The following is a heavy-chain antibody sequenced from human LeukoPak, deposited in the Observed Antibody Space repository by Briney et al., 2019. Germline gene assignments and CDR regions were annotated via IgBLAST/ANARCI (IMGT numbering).Heavy chain of an antibody. D-gene: IGHD3/OR15-3a*01. Sequence: GGSLRLSCAASGFTFSSYAMHWVRQAPGKGLEWVAVISYDGSNKYYADSVKGRFTISRDNSKNTLYLQMNSLRAEDTAVYYCATRTGVPDYWGQGTLVTVSS. CDR2: ISYDGSNK. J-gene: IGHJ4*02. V-gene: IGHV3-30-3*01. CDR3: ATRTGVPDY. CDR1: GFTFSSYA.